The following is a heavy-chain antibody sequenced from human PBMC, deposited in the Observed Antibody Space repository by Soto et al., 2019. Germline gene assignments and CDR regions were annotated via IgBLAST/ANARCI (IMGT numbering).Heavy chain of an antibody. D-gene: IGHD3-16*01. Sequence: QVQLVQSGAEVKKPGASVKVSCKASGYTFTSYGIIWVRQAPGQGLEWMGWISAYNGNTHYAQKLQGRVTMTTATSTSTAYMELRSLGSDDTAVYYGARDRGSDALDYWGQGTLVTVSS. V-gene: IGHV1-18*01. CDR2: ISAYNGNT. CDR1: GYTFTSYG. CDR3: ARDRGSDALDY. J-gene: IGHJ4*02.